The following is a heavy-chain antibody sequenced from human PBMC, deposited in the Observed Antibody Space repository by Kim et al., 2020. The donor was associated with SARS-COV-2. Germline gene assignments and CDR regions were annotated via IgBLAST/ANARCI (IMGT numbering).Heavy chain of an antibody. V-gene: IGHV1-3*01. CDR3: AREGPGSYNWLAP. J-gene: IGHJ5*02. CDR2: INGGNGNT. Sequence: ASVKVSCKASGYTFDTYSLYWVRQAHGQRFEWMGWINGGNGNTRYSQNLQGRVTISRDTAATTAYMELSSLTSKDTAVYYCAREGPGSYNWLAPWGQGTLVTVSS. D-gene: IGHD3-10*01. CDR1: GYTFDTYS.